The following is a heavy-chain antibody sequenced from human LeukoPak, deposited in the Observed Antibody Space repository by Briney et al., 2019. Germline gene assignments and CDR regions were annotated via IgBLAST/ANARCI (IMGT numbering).Heavy chain of an antibody. CDR1: GYTLTRLS. Sequence: ASVKVSCKASGYTLTRLSMHWVRQAPGQGLEWMGGFDPEDGETVYAQKFQGRVTMTEDTSTSTAYMELSSLRSEDTAVYYCATADGDYFLDYWGQATLVTVSS. D-gene: IGHD4-17*01. V-gene: IGHV1-24*01. CDR2: FDPEDGET. CDR3: ATADGDYFLDY. J-gene: IGHJ4*02.